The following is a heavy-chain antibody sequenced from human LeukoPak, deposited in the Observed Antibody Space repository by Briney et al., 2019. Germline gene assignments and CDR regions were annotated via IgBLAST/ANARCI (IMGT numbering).Heavy chain of an antibody. CDR3: ARDIGSGSLFLYYGMDV. CDR2: IIPIFGTA. J-gene: IGHJ6*02. V-gene: IGHV1-69*13. Sequence: SVKVSCKASGGTFSSYAISWVRQAPGQGLEWMGGIIPIFGTANYAQKFQGRVTITADESTSTAYMELSSLRSEDMAVYYCARDIGSGSLFLYYGMDVWGQGTTVTVSS. D-gene: IGHD6-13*01. CDR1: GGTFSSYA.